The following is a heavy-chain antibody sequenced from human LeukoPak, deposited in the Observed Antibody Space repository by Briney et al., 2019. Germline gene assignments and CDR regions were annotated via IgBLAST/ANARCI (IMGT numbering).Heavy chain of an antibody. J-gene: IGHJ4*02. CDR3: ARNFRKLGY. CDR2: ISGSGDST. D-gene: IGHD3-9*01. V-gene: IGHV3-23*01. Sequence: AGGSLRPSCAASGFTFSSHTMTWVRQAPGMGLEWVSGISGSGDSTYFADSVKGRFTISRDNSKNTVYLQMNSLRAEDTAVYYCARNFRKLGYCGQGTLVTVSS. CDR1: GFTFSSHT.